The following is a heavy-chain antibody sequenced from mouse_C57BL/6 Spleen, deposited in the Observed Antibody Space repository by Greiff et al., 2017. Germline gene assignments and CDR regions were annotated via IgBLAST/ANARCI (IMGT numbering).Heavy chain of an antibody. CDR2: INPSNGGT. CDR3: ARRGSNYGYAMDY. V-gene: IGHV1-53*01. J-gene: IGHJ4*01. D-gene: IGHD2-5*01. CDR1: GYTFTSYW. Sequence: VQLQQSGPELVKPGASVKLSCKASGYTFTSYWMHWVKQRPGQGLEWIGNINPSNGGTNYNEKFKSKATLTVDKSSSTAYMQLSSLTSEDSAVYYCARRGSNYGYAMDYWGQGTSVTVSS.